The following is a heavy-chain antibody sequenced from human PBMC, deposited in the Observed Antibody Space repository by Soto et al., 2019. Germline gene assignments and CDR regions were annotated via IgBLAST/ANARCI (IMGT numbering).Heavy chain of an antibody. Sequence: EVQLVESGGGLVQPGGSLRLSCAASGFTFSSYSMNWVRQAPGKGLEWVAYMSSSSSTIYYAVSVKGLFTISRDNAKNSLYLQMNSLRDEDEAVYYCARGEEYLWGAADGTFDYWGQGTLVTVSS. CDR2: MSSSSSTI. CDR3: ARGEEYLWGAADGTFDY. J-gene: IGHJ4*02. D-gene: IGHD6-13*01. CDR1: GFTFSSYS. V-gene: IGHV3-48*02.